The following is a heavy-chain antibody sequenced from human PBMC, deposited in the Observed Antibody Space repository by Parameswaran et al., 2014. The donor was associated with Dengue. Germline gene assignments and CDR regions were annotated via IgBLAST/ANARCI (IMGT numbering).Heavy chain of an antibody. Sequence: VRQMPGKGLEWIGEINHSGSTNYNPSLKSRVTISVDTSKNQFSLKLSSVTAADTAVYYCARGGYCSSTSCFFYYYYGMDVWGQGTTVTVSS. J-gene: IGHJ6*02. V-gene: IGHV4-34*01. CDR2: INHSGST. CDR3: ARGGYCSSTSCFFYYYYGMDV. D-gene: IGHD2-2*01.